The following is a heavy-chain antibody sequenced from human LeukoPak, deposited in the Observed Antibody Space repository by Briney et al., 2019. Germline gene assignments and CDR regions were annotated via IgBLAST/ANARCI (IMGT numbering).Heavy chain of an antibody. CDR2: MNPNGGNT. J-gene: IGHJ4*02. D-gene: IGHD3-3*01. CDR3: ARGLGDDFWSGYYSFDY. V-gene: IGHV1-8*01. Sequence: ASVKVSCKASGYTFTSYDINWVRQATGQGLEWMGWMNPNGGNTGYAQKFQGRVTMTRNTSISTAYMELSSLRSEDTAVYYCARGLGDDFWSGYYSFDYWGQGTLVTVSS. CDR1: GYTFTSYD.